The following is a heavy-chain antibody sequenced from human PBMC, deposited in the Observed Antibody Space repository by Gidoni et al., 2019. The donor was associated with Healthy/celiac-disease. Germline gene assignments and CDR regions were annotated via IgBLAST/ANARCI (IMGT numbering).Heavy chain of an antibody. CDR2: INHSGST. J-gene: IGHJ4*02. CDR1: GGSFSGYY. V-gene: IGHV4-34*01. Sequence: QVQLQQWGAGLLKPSETLSLTCAVYGGSFSGYYWSWIRQPPGKGLEWIGEINHSGSTNYNPSLKSRVTISVDTSKNQFSLKLSSVTAADTAVYYCARGGGTVVVVAAYLDYWGQGTLVTVSS. CDR3: ARGGGTVVVVAAYLDY. D-gene: IGHD2-15*01.